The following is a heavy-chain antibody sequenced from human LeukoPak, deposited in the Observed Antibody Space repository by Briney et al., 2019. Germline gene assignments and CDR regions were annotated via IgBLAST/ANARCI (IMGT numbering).Heavy chain of an antibody. Sequence: GGSLRLSCAASGFIFSSYGMNWVRQAPGKALEWVSYISRTCTYIYYSDSVKGRFTVSRDNAQNSLYLQMNSLRVEDTAVYYCARVLETECTGGSCYSGLDYWGQGTLVTVSS. V-gene: IGHV3-21*05. CDR3: ARVLETECTGGSCYSGLDY. D-gene: IGHD2-15*01. CDR2: ISRTCTYI. J-gene: IGHJ4*02. CDR1: GFIFSSYG.